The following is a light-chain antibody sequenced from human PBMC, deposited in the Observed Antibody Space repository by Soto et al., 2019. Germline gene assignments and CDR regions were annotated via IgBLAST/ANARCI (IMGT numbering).Light chain of an antibody. J-gene: IGKJ4*01. Sequence: DIPMTQSPSSLSASVGDRVTITCRASQSISTYLNWYQQKPGEAPKLLIFVASNLRSGVPSRFSGSGSGTDFTLTISSLQPEDFATYYCQQSYYTPLLTFGGGTKVEVK. CDR1: QSISTY. CDR2: VAS. V-gene: IGKV1-39*01. CDR3: QQSYYTPLLT.